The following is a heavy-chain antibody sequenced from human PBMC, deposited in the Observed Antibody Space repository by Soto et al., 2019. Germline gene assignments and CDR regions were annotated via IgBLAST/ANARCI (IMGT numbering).Heavy chain of an antibody. V-gene: IGHV1-2*02. J-gene: IGHJ6*02. CDR3: AREHVRPRTGAMDV. Sequence: ASVKVSCKASGYSFTDYYMHWVRQAPGQGLEWMGWINPYRGATDYAQKFQGRVTMTRDTSISTAYMELSRLRSDDTAVYWCAREHVRPRTGAMDVWGQGTTVTVSS. D-gene: IGHD1-1*01. CDR2: INPYRGAT. CDR1: GYSFTDYY.